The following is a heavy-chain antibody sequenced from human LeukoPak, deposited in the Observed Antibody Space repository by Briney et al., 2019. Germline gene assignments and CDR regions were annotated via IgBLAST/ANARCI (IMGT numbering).Heavy chain of an antibody. D-gene: IGHD6-19*01. V-gene: IGHV4-39*07. CDR1: GGSISSSSYY. CDR3: ARDIGWYFLGYPYYFDY. Sequence: PSETLSLTCTVSGGSISSSSYYWGWIRQPPGKGLEWIGSIYYSGSTYYNPSLKSRVTISVDTSKNQFSLKLSSVTAADTAVYYCARDIGWYFLGYPYYFDYWGQGTLVTVSS. J-gene: IGHJ4*02. CDR2: IYYSGST.